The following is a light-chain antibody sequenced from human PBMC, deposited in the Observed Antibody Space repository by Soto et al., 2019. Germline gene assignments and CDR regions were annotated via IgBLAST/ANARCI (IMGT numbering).Light chain of an antibody. Sequence: QPALTQRPSASGSPGQSVTISCTGTSSDVGGYNYVSWYQQHPGKAPKLMIYEVNKRPSGVPDRFSGSKSGNTASLTVSGLQAEDEADYYCSSYAGTPFVFGTGTKVTVL. CDR1: SSDVGGYNY. V-gene: IGLV2-8*01. CDR3: SSYAGTPFV. J-gene: IGLJ1*01. CDR2: EVN.